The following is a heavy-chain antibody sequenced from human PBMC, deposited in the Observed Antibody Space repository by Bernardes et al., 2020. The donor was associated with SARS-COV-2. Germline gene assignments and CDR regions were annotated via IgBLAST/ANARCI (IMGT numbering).Heavy chain of an antibody. CDR2: IYYSGST. V-gene: IGHV4-31*03. CDR1: GGSISSGGYY. J-gene: IGHJ3*02. Sequence: SETLSLTCTVSGGSISSGGYYWSWIRQHPGKGLEWIGYIYYSGSTYYNPSLKSRVTISVDTSKNQFSLKLSSVTAADTAVYYCARDLGAPTIFGVVTVDAFDSWGQGTMVTVSS. CDR3: ARDLGAPTIFGVVTVDAFDS. D-gene: IGHD3-3*01.